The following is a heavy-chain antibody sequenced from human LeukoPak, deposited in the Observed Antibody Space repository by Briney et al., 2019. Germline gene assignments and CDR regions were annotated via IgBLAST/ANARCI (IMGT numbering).Heavy chain of an antibody. CDR3: ARVKHNVGWYGDHFDY. D-gene: IGHD6-19*01. CDR1: DYSISSGCH. J-gene: IGHJ4*02. V-gene: IGHV4-38-2*01. CDR2: IFHSGNT. Sequence: AETLSLTCDVSDYSISSGCHWGWIRHPPGEGVEVVSNIFHSGNTYYNPSLKSRVTISVDTSKNQFSLNLSSMTAADTAVYYCARVKHNVGWYGDHFDYWGQGTLVTVSS.